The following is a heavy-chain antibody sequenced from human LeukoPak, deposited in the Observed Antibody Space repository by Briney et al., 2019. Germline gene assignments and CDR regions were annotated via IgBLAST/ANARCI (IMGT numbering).Heavy chain of an antibody. CDR2: ITSSGNNI. Sequence: GGSLRLSCAASGFIFNSYAMHWVRQAPGRGLEYVSAITSSGNNIFYADSVKGRFTISRDNTKNTLYLQMGSLRAEDMAVYYCTRGPGYDYVWGSFRADYWGQGTLVTVSS. D-gene: IGHD3-16*02. CDR3: TRGPGYDYVWGSFRADY. V-gene: IGHV3-64*02. J-gene: IGHJ4*02. CDR1: GFIFNSYA.